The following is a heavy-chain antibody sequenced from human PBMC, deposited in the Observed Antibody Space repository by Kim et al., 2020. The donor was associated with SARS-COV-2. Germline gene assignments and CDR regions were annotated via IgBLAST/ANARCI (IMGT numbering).Heavy chain of an antibody. CDR3: AKERPQYYDSSGYDFDY. V-gene: IGHV3-23*01. D-gene: IGHD3-22*01. J-gene: IGHJ4*01. Sequence: VKGRFTISRDNSKNTLSLQMNSLRAEDTAVYYCAKERPQYYDSSGYDFDYWGHGTLVTVSS.